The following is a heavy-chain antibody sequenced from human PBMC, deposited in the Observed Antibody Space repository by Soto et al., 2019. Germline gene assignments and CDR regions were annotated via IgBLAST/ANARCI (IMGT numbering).Heavy chain of an antibody. CDR1: GGTFNSYA. CDR2: IIPIFGTA. V-gene: IGHV1-69*01. J-gene: IGHJ6*02. D-gene: IGHD5-12*01. CDR3: ALWGFSDGNKSTYNSYVMDV. Sequence: QVQLVQSGAELKKPGSSVKVSCKASGGTFNSYAISWVRQAPGQGLEWMGGIIPIFGTAKNAQKFQGRVAINADESTSAAYMELRRLRSEDTAVYYCALWGFSDGNKSTYNSYVMDVWGQGTTVTVSS.